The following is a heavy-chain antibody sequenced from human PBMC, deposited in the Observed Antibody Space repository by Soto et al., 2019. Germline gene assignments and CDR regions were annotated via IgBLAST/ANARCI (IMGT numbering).Heavy chain of an antibody. CDR3: AQQASRISMIFVLNF. Sequence: EVQLLESGGGLVQPGGSLRLSCAASGFTFGSYAMSWVRQAPGKGLEWVSTTSYSGGSTYYADSVMGRFTISRDNSKNTLYLQMHSLRAEDTAIYYCAQQASRISMIFVLNFWGQGPLVTVSS. D-gene: IGHD3-22*01. CDR1: GFTFGSYA. J-gene: IGHJ4*02. CDR2: TSYSGGST. V-gene: IGHV3-23*01.